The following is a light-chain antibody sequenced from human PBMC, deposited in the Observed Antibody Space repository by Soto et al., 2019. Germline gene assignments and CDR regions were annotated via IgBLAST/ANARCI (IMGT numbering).Light chain of an antibody. V-gene: IGLV2-14*01. Sequence: QSALTQPASVSESPGQWITISCTGTSSDVGTNNSVCWYQQQTGTAPKLIYYKVSNRPSGPSNRFAAHNAGNAASLTIARLQAEDEDDYYCISYTPFSTGVFGGGTKLTVL. J-gene: IGLJ3*02. CDR1: SSDVGTNNS. CDR3: ISYTPFSTGV. CDR2: KVS.